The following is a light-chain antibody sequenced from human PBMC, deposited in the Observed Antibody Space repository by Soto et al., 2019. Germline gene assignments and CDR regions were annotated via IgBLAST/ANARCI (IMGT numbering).Light chain of an antibody. J-gene: IGLJ1*01. CDR3: CSYAGSYTYV. CDR1: NSDVGSYNL. V-gene: IGLV2-11*01. Sequence: QSVLTQPASVSGSPRQSITISCTGTNSDVGSYNLVSWFQQHPGKAPKVIIYDVDKRPSGVPDRFSGSKSANTASLTISGLQAEDDADYYCCSYAGSYTYVLVTGTEVPVL. CDR2: DVD.